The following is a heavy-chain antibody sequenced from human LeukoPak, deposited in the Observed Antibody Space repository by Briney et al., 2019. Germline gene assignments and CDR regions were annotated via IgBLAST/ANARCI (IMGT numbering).Heavy chain of an antibody. CDR2: ASGSGNT. V-gene: IGHV3-23*01. CDR1: GFAFSSHA. Sequence: GGSLRLSCAASGFAFSSHAMSWVRQAPGKGLGWVSIASGSGNTYYADSVKGRFTISRDNAKNSLYLQMNSLRAEDTAVYYCTRRYFDLWGQGTLVTVSS. J-gene: IGHJ4*02. CDR3: TRRYFDL.